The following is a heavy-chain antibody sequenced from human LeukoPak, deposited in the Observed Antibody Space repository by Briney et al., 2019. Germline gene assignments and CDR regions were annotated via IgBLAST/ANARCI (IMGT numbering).Heavy chain of an antibody. CDR1: GGSISSYY. J-gene: IGHJ3*02. CDR3: ARSYCGGGSCGAFDI. V-gene: IGHV4-59*01. Sequence: KPSETLPLTCTVSGGSISSYYWSWIRQPPGKGLEWIGYIYYSGNTNYNPSLKSRVTISVDTSKNQFSLRLSSVTAADTAVYYCARSYCGGGSCGAFDIWGQGTMVTVSS. CDR2: IYYSGNT. D-gene: IGHD2-15*01.